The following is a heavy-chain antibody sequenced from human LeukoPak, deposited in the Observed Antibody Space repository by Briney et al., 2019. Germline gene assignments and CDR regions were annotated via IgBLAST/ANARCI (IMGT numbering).Heavy chain of an antibody. D-gene: IGHD6-13*01. CDR3: AKSRQHLDY. Sequence: PGGSLRLSCAASGFTFSSYGMHWVRQAPGKGLEWVAVISYDGSNKYYADSVKGRFTISRDNSKNTLYLQINSLRAEDTAVYYCAKSRQHLDYWGQGTLVTVSS. CDR2: ISYDGSNK. V-gene: IGHV3-30*18. J-gene: IGHJ4*02. CDR1: GFTFSSYG.